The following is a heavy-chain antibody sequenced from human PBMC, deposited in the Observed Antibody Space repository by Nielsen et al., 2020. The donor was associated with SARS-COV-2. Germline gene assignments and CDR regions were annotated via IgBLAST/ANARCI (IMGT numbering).Heavy chain of an antibody. CDR2: IKQDGSEK. J-gene: IGHJ6*02. D-gene: IGHD3-22*01. Sequence: GESLKISCAASGFTFSSHWMSWVRQAPGKGLEWVANIKQDGSEKYCVDSVKGRFTISRDNAKNSLYLQMNSLRAEDTAVYYCARDTPYDSGEGHYGMGVWGQGTTVTVSS. CDR1: GFTFSSHW. V-gene: IGHV3-7*01. CDR3: ARDTPYDSGEGHYGMGV.